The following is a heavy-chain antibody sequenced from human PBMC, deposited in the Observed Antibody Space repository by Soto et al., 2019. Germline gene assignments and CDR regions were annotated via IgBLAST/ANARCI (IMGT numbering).Heavy chain of an antibody. V-gene: IGHV3-23*01. CDR3: AKSRYCSSGSCYRYDY. J-gene: IGHJ4*02. Sequence: PGGSLRLSCAASGFTFSIYAVSWVRQAPGKGLEWVSVISGNGAGTWYADSVKGRFTISRDNSKNTLYLQMNSLRAEDTAVYHCAKSRYCSSGSCYRYDYWGQGTLVTVSS. CDR2: ISGNGAGT. CDR1: GFTFSIYA. D-gene: IGHD2-15*01.